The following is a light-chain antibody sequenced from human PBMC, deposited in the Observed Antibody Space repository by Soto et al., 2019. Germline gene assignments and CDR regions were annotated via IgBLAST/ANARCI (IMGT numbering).Light chain of an antibody. CDR1: QSVSSSD. V-gene: IGKV3-20*01. Sequence: EIVLTRSPGTLSLSPGERATLSCRASQSVSSSDLAWYQQKPGQAPRLLIYGASSRATGIPDRFSGSGSGTDFTLTISRLEPEDFAVYYCQQYGSSRFTFGPGTKVDIK. CDR2: GAS. J-gene: IGKJ3*01. CDR3: QQYGSSRFT.